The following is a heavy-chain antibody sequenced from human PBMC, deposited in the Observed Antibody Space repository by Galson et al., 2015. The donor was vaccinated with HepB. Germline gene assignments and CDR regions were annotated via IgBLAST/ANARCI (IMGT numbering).Heavy chain of an antibody. CDR2: IYSGGST. CDR3: ARADYGRYYYGMDV. Sequence: SLRLSCAASGFTVSSNYMSWVRQAPGKGLEWVSVIYSGGSTYYADSVKGRFTISRDNSKNTLYLQMNSLRAEDTAVYYCARADYGRYYYGMDVWGQGTTVTVSS. CDR1: GFTVSSNY. D-gene: IGHD4-17*01. J-gene: IGHJ6*02. V-gene: IGHV3-66*02.